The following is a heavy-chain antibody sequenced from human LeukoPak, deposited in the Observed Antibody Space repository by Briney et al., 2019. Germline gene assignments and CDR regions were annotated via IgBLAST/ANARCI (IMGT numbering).Heavy chain of an antibody. D-gene: IGHD6-19*01. V-gene: IGHV3-66*01. Sequence: GGSLRLSCAASGFTVSSNYMSWVRQAPGKGLEWVSVIYSGGSTYYADSVKGRFTISRDNSKNTLYPQMNSLRAEDTAVYYCARSQWLKSRPDYWGQGTLVTVSS. CDR3: ARSQWLKSRPDY. J-gene: IGHJ4*02. CDR1: GFTVSSNY. CDR2: IYSGGST.